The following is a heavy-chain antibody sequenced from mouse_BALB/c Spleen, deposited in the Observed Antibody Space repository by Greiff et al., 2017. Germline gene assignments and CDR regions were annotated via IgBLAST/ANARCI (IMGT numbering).Heavy chain of an antibody. CDR3: ARGRDADY. J-gene: IGHJ2*01. CDR1: GFSLTSYG. CDR2: IWAGGST. V-gene: IGHV2-9*02. D-gene: IGHD3-3*01. Sequence: VKVVESGPGLVAPSQSLSITCTVSGFSLTSYGVHWVRQPPGKGLEWLGVIWAGGSTNYNSALMSRLSISKDNSKSQVFLKMNSLQTDDTAMYYCARGRDADYWGQGTTLTVSS.